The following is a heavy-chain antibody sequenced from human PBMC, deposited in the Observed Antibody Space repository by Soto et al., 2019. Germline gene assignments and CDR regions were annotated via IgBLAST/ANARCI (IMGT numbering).Heavy chain of an antibody. Sequence: SETLSLTCAVYGGSFSGYYWSWIRQPPGKGLEWIGEINHSGSTNYNPSLRSRVTISVDTSKNQFSLKLSSVTAADTAVYYCARRRPIAVAGIFDYWGQGTLVTVSS. V-gene: IGHV4-34*01. CDR2: INHSGST. J-gene: IGHJ4*02. CDR3: ARRRPIAVAGIFDY. CDR1: GGSFSGYY. D-gene: IGHD6-19*01.